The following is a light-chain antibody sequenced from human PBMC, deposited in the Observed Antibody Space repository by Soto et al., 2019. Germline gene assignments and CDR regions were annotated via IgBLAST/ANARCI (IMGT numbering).Light chain of an antibody. V-gene: IGKV1-5*03. J-gene: IGKJ1*01. CDR2: KAS. Sequence: DIQMTQSPSTLSASVGDRVTITCRASQSISSWLTWYQQKAGQAPKLLIYKASIVESGVPSRFSGSGSGIEFTLTISSLQPDASATYYCQQYSYFATFGQGTRVEVK. CDR1: QSISSW. CDR3: QQYSYFAT.